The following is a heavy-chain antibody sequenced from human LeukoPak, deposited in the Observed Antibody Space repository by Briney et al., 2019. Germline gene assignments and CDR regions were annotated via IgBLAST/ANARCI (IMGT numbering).Heavy chain of an antibody. CDR2: IQNDESRK. CDR1: GFTFRNYG. Sequence: GGSLRLSCAASGFTFRNYGMHWVRQAPGKGLEWVAFIQNDESRKDYADSVKGRFAISRDSSKNTVFLQMNSLRPDDTAVYYCAKENSGLTIGGGNWFDPWGQGTLVTVSS. J-gene: IGHJ5*02. D-gene: IGHD2-15*01. V-gene: IGHV3-30*02. CDR3: AKENSGLTIGGGNWFDP.